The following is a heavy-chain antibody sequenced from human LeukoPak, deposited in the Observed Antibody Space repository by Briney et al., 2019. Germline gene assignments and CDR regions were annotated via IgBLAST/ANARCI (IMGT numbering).Heavy chain of an antibody. CDR3: ARQAASSGYYRKVNAFDI. D-gene: IGHD3-22*01. V-gene: IGHV5-51*01. CDR1: GYSFTSYW. J-gene: IGHJ3*02. Sequence: GESLKISCKGSGYSFTSYWIGWVRQMPGKGLEWMGIIYPGDSDTRYSPSFQGQVTISADKSISTAYLQWSSLKASDTAMYYCARQAASSGYYRKVNAFDIWGQGTMVTVSS. CDR2: IYPGDSDT.